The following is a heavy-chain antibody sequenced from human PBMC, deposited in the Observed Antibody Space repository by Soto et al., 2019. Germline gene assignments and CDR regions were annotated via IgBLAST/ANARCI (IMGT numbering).Heavy chain of an antibody. Sequence: EVQLVESGGDLVKPGGSLRLSCAASGFIFSHAWFHWVRQPPGKGLELVGRVKNNGGATDYAPSVKGRFSISRDDSKDMVYIQLSSLRTEDTAIYYCAAERGHPYESNNWFDPWGQGTLVTVSS. D-gene: IGHD2-21*01. CDR3: AAERGHPYESNNWFDP. V-gene: IGHV3-15*07. J-gene: IGHJ5*02. CDR1: GFIFSHAW. CDR2: VKNNGGAT.